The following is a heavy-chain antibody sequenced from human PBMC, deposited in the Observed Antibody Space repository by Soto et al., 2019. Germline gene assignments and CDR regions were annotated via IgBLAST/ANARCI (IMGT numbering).Heavy chain of an antibody. CDR2: IDPSDSYT. CDR3: ARHADCSSTSCLFDY. Sequence: GESLKISCKGSGYSFTSYWISWVRQMPGKGLEWMGRIDPSDSYTNYSPSFQGHVTISADKSISTAYLQWSSLKASDTAMYYCARHADCSSTSCLFDYWGQGTLVTVSS. J-gene: IGHJ4*02. D-gene: IGHD2-2*01. CDR1: GYSFTSYW. V-gene: IGHV5-10-1*01.